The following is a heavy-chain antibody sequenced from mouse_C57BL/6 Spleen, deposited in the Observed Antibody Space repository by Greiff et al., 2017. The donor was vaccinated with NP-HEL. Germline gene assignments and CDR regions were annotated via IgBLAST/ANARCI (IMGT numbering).Heavy chain of an antibody. J-gene: IGHJ4*01. Sequence: EVMLVESGGGLVQPGGSMKLSCAASGFTFSDAWMDWVRQSPEKGLEWVAEIRNKANNHATYYAESVKGRFTISRDDSKSSVYLQMNSLRAEDTGIYYCTRHDYDVGYYAMDYWGQGTSVTVSS. CDR1: GFTFSDAW. V-gene: IGHV6-6*01. D-gene: IGHD2-4*01. CDR2: IRNKANNHAT. CDR3: TRHDYDVGYYAMDY.